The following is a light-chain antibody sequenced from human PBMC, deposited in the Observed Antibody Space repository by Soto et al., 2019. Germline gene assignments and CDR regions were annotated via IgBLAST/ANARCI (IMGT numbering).Light chain of an antibody. V-gene: IGKV3-11*01. CDR1: QSVSSFY. CDR2: DAS. CDR3: QQRSDWLT. J-gene: IGKJ4*01. Sequence: ERVMTQSPCTLSVPIEERATLSCRASQSVSSFYLGWYQQKPGQAPRLLIYDASNRATGIPARFSGSGSGTDFTLTISSLEPEDFAVYYCQQRSDWLTFGGGTMVDFK.